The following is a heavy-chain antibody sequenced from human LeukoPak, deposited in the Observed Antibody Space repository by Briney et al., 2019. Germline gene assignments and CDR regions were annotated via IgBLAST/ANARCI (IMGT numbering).Heavy chain of an antibody. V-gene: IGHV4-61*03. Sequence: PSETLSLTCTVSGGSVSSGSFYLSWIRQPPGKGLEWIAYIHYSGSTYYNPSLKSRVTISVDTSKNHFSLKLSSVTAADTAVYYCVRTGVAVTGMGWFDYWGQGTLVTVSS. CDR2: IHYSGST. D-gene: IGHD6-19*01. J-gene: IGHJ4*02. CDR3: VRTGVAVTGMGWFDY. CDR1: GGSVSSGSFY.